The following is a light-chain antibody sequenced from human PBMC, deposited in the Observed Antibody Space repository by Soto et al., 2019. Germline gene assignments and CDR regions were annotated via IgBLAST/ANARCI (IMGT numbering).Light chain of an antibody. CDR1: QSVSGTY. J-gene: IGKJ2*01. CDR2: GTS. Sequence: EIVLTQSPGTLSLSLGERATLSCRASQSVSGTYSAWYQQKPGQAPRLLIYGTSNRAAGNPDRFSGSGSGTDFSLPISKLEPEDFAVYYCQHYGSSPSDTFGQGTKLEIK. CDR3: QHYGSSPSDT. V-gene: IGKV3-20*01.